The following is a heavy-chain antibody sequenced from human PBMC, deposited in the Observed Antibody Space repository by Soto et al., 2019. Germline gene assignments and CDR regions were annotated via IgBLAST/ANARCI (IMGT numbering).Heavy chain of an antibody. V-gene: IGHV1-69*01. D-gene: IGHD1-7*01. CDR2: IIPIFGTA. CDR1: GGTFSSYA. Sequence: QVQLVQSGAEVKKPGSSVKVSCKASGGTFSSYAISWVRQAPGQGLEWMGGIIPIFGTANYAQKFQGRVTITADESTSTAYMELSSLRSEDTAVYYCARDQTAELPRGYYYYGMDVWGQGTTVTVSS. CDR3: ARDQTAELPRGYYYYGMDV. J-gene: IGHJ6*02.